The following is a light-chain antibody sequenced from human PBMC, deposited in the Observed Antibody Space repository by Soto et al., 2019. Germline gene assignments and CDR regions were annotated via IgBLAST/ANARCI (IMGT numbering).Light chain of an antibody. Sequence: DIQMTQSPSSLSASVGDRVTITCRASQSINSYLKWYQQNPGKAPKLLIYAASSLQSGVPSRFSGGGSGTDFTLTISSLQPEDFATYYCQQSYNTPLTFGGGTKVEIK. V-gene: IGKV1-39*01. CDR2: AAS. CDR3: QQSYNTPLT. J-gene: IGKJ4*01. CDR1: QSINSY.